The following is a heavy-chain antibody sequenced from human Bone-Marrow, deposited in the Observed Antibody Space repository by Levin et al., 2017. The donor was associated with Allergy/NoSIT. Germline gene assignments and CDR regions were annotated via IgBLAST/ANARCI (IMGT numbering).Heavy chain of an antibody. CDR1: GVSITSGNYY. D-gene: IGHD5-24*01. J-gene: IGHJ6*03. CDR3: ARVLQYYYYYMDV. CDR2: IYTSGNT. Sequence: KPSETLSLTCTVSGVSITSGNYYWSWIRQPAGTGLEWIGHIYTSGNTNYNPSLKSRVTISVDTSKNQFSLKLRSVTAADTAVYYCARVLQYYYYYMDVWGKGTTVTVSS. V-gene: IGHV4-61*09.